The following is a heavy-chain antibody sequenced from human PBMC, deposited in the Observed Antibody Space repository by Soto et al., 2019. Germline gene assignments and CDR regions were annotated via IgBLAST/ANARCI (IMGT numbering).Heavy chain of an antibody. CDR1: GVACRHAW. CDR3: TTADYKRDY. D-gene: IGHD5-12*01. J-gene: IGHJ4*02. Sequence: VILSCAASGVACRHAWMSWVRQAPGKGLECVGRIKSKTDGGTTDYAAPVKGRFTISRDYSKNTLYLQMNSLKTEDTAVYYCTTADYKRDYSGQGTMVTVSS. V-gene: IGHV3-15*01. CDR2: IKSKTDGGTT.